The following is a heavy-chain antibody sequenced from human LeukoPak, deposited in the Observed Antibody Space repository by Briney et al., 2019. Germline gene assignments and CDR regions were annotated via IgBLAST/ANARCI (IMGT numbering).Heavy chain of an antibody. CDR1: GFTFSSYG. J-gene: IGHJ4*02. D-gene: IGHD1-26*01. V-gene: IGHV3-33*01. CDR3: ARDPGGGSYYFDY. CDR2: IWYDGSNK. Sequence: GRSLRLSCAASGFTFSSYGMHWVRQAPGKGLESVAVIWYDGSNKYYADSVKGRFTISRDNSKNTLYLQMNSLRAEDTAVYYCARDPGGGSYYFDYWGQGTLVTVSS.